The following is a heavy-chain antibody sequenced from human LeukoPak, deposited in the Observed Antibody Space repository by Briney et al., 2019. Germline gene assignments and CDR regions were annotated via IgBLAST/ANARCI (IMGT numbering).Heavy chain of an antibody. V-gene: IGHV3-30*18. CDR1: GFTFSSYG. Sequence: GGSLRLSCAASGFTFSSYGMHWVRQAPGTGLEWVAVISYDGSNKYYADSVKGRFTISRDNSKNTLYLQMNSLRAEDTAVYYCAKETLSGDSFAGGAFDIWGQGTMVTVSS. J-gene: IGHJ3*02. CDR2: ISYDGSNK. D-gene: IGHD2-21*02. CDR3: AKETLSGDSFAGGAFDI.